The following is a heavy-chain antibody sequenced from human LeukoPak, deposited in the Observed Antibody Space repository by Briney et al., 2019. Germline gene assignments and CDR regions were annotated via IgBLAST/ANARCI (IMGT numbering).Heavy chain of an antibody. CDR2: IYSDNST. CDR3: ARESGYCSGRSCYHFDN. V-gene: IGHV3-53*01. CDR1: GFTVSNNY. J-gene: IGHJ4*02. D-gene: IGHD2-15*01. Sequence: GGSLRLSCAASGFTVSNNYMSWVRQAPGKGLEWVSVIYSDNSTFYADSVKGRFTISRDNSKNTLYLQMNSLRAEDTAVYYCARESGYCSGRSCYHFDNWGQGTLVTVSS.